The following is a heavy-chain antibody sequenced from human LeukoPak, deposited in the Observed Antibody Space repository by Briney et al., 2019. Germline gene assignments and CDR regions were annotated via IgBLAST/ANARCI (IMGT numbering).Heavy chain of an antibody. D-gene: IGHD6-13*01. Sequence: SETLSLTCGVYGGSFSHYYRSWLRQPPGKGLEWIGEIHPSGTTDYNPSFNSRVTISVDTSKNQFSLKLTAVTAADTAVYYCARGEDQSKQGYWGQGTLVTVFS. CDR2: IHPSGTT. J-gene: IGHJ4*02. V-gene: IGHV4-34*01. CDR3: ARGEDQSKQGY. CDR1: GGSFSHYY.